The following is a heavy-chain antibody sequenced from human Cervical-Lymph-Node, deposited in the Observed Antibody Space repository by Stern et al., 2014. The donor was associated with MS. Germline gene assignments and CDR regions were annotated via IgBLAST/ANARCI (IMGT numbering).Heavy chain of an antibody. D-gene: IGHD3-10*01. Sequence: QVQLQESGPGLVKPSETLSLTCSVSGGSMNNYFWSWIRQPPGKGLEWIGYVYYSGSTKYNPSLKNRVAISVDTSKNHFSLMLISVTAADTAVYYCALGGSGSYYNSEFDPWGQGILVTVSS. V-gene: IGHV4-59*01. CDR1: GGSMNNYF. CDR2: VYYSGST. J-gene: IGHJ5*02. CDR3: ALGGSGSYYNSEFDP.